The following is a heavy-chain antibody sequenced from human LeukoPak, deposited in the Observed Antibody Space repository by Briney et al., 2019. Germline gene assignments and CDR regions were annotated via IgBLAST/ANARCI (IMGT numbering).Heavy chain of an antibody. CDR1: GYTFTSYY. CDR3: AGTRYYYYYMDV. Sequence: ASVKVSCKASGYTFTSYYMHWVRQAPGQGLEWMGTINPSGGSTSYAQKFQGRVTMTRDTSTSTVYMELSSLRSEDTAVYYCAGTRYYYYYMDVWGKGTTVTVSS. J-gene: IGHJ6*03. CDR2: INPSGGST. V-gene: IGHV1-46*01.